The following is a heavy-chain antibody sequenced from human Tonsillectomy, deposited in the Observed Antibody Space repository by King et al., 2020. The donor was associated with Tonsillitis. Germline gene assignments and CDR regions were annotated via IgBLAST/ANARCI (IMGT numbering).Heavy chain of an antibody. J-gene: IGHJ4*02. CDR2: IYPGDSDT. CDR1: GYIFTNYW. CDR3: LRHKEQWLGPNGY. V-gene: IGHV5-51*01. Sequence: VQLVQSGAEVKKPGESLKISCKGSGYIFTNYWIGWVRQMPGKGLEWMGIIYPGDSDTRYSPSFQGQVTISADKSISTAYLQWSSLKASDTAMYYCLRHKEQWLGPNGYWGQGTLVTVSS. D-gene: IGHD6-19*01.